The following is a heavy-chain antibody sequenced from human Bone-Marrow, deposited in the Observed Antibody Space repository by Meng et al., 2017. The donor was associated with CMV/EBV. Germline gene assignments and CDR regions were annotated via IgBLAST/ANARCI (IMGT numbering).Heavy chain of an antibody. Sequence: SVKVSCKASGYTFTGYYMHWVRQAPGQGLEWMGWINPNSGGTNYAQKFQGRVTMTRDTSISTAYMELSRLRSDDTAVYYCARGPSRGHYYYYYGMDVWGQGTTVTVSS. D-gene: IGHD2-2*01. CDR2: INPNSGGT. J-gene: IGHJ6*02. CDR3: ARGPSRGHYYYYYGMDV. V-gene: IGHV1-2*02. CDR1: GYTFTGYY.